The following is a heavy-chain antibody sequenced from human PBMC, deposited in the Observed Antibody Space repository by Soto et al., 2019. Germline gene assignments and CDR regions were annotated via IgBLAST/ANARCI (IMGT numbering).Heavy chain of an antibody. CDR1: GFSFSNTR. CDR3: TRDPGYTGHDWRFDY. Sequence: GGSLRLSCVASGFSFSNTRMHWVRQAPGKGLVWVSRIESYGSGTGFADSVKGRFTISRDNAKNTLHLQMNSLRAEDTAVYYCTRDPGYTGHDWRFDYWGQGTLVTVSS. V-gene: IGHV3-74*01. J-gene: IGHJ4*02. CDR2: IESYGSGT. D-gene: IGHD5-12*01.